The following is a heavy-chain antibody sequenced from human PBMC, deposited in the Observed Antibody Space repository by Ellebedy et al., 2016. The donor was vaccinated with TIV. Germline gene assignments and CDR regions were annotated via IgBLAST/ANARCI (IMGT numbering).Heavy chain of an antibody. CDR2: INQDGSDK. CDR3: ATDGSYGDYRSPAHAFVF. D-gene: IGHD3-10*01. J-gene: IGHJ3*01. Sequence: GGSLRLSCAASGFNFRSYWMSWVRQAPGKGLEWVANINQDGSDKYYVDSVRGRFTISRDNAKNSLYLQMNSLRAEDTAVYYCATDGSYGDYRSPAHAFVFWGQGTMVSVAS. CDR1: GFNFRSYW. V-gene: IGHV3-7*01.